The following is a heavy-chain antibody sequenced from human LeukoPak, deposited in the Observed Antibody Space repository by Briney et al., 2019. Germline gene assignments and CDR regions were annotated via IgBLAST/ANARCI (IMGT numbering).Heavy chain of an antibody. D-gene: IGHD2-2*01. J-gene: IGHJ4*02. CDR1: GFTVSTYY. CDR3: ASGLGYCTSTTCLLPFDY. V-gene: IGHV3-53*01. Sequence: PGGSLRLSCAASGFTVSTYYMTWVRQAPGKGLECVSVIYSGGSTYYADSVKGRFTVSRDNSENTLYLQMNSLRAEDTAMYYCASGLGYCTSTTCLLPFDYWGQGTLVTVSS. CDR2: IYSGGST.